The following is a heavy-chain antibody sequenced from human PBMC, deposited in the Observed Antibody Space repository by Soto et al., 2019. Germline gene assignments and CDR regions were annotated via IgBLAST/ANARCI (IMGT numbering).Heavy chain of an antibody. Sequence: ASVKVSCKAPGNSFTTYYMHWVRQAPGQGLEWMGIINPSGGRTTYAQKFQGRVTMTRDTSTSTFHMELSSLTSEDTAVYYCAGLYHYDSSGYYDYWGQGTLVTVS. CDR3: AGLYHYDSSGYYDY. J-gene: IGHJ4*02. CDR1: GNSFTTYY. V-gene: IGHV1-46*01. CDR2: INPSGGRT. D-gene: IGHD3-22*01.